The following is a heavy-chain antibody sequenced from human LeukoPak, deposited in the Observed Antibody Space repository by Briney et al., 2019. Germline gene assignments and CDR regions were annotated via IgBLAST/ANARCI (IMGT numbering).Heavy chain of an antibody. V-gene: IGHV4-59*08. Sequence: SETLSLTCSVSGVSISTYYWIWIRQPPAKGLEWMGFFSYSGSTKYNPSLKSRVTMSVDTSKNQFSLKLSSVTAADTAVYYCARHGSSWTFDYWGQGTLVTVSS. J-gene: IGHJ4*02. D-gene: IGHD6-13*01. CDR3: ARHGSSWTFDY. CDR1: GVSISTYY. CDR2: FSYSGST.